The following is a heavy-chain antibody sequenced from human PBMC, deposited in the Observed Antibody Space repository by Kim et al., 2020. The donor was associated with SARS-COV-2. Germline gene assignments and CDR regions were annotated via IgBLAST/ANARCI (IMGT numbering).Heavy chain of an antibody. V-gene: IGHV3-33*01. J-gene: IGHJ4*02. CDR1: GFTFSSYG. CDR3: AREVVVVPAAMALSSSWYGGLDY. CDR2: IWYDGSNK. Sequence: GGSLRLSCAASGFTFSSYGMHWVRQAPGKGLEWVAVIWYDGSNKYYADSVKGRFTISRDNSKNTLYLQMNSLRAEDTAVYYCAREVVVVPAAMALSSSWYGGLDYWGQGTLVTVSS. D-gene: IGHD2-2*01.